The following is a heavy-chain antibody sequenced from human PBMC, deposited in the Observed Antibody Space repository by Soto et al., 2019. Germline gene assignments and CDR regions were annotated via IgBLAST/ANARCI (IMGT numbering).Heavy chain of an antibody. V-gene: IGHV3-30*18. CDR3: AKDRGYTYDLHYYYGMDV. CDR2: VSFDSKNK. J-gene: IGHJ6*02. CDR1: GFSFDAYG. Sequence: GGSLRLSCAGSGFSFDAYGMHWVRQAPGKGLEWLTTVSFDSKNKYYIDSVEGRFTISRDNSKNMLFLQMNSLRHEDTAVYYCAKDRGYTYDLHYYYGMDVWGQGTTVTVSS. D-gene: IGHD5-18*01.